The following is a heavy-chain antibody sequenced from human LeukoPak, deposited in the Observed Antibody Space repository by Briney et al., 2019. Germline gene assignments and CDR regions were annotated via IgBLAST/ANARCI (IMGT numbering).Heavy chain of an antibody. J-gene: IGHJ4*02. CDR3: ARRHYYNGRAYYFLDY. CDR1: GGSVSSDNYY. CDR2: ISYSGST. V-gene: IGHV4-61*01. D-gene: IGHD3-22*01. Sequence: PSETLSLTCTVSGGSVSSDNYYWTWIRQPPGKGLQWVGYISYSGSTNYNPSLKSRVTMSLHTSKNQFSLRLSSLTAADTAVYYCARRHYYNGRAYYFLDYWGQGTLVTVSS.